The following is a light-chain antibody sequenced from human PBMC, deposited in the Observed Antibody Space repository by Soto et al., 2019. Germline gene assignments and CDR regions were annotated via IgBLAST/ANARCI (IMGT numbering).Light chain of an antibody. CDR1: QSVTSSY. J-gene: IGKJ1*01. Sequence: EIVLTQSPGTLSLSPGERATLSCRASQSVTSSYLAWYQQKPGQAPRLLIYGASSRATGIPDRFSGSGSGTDFTLTISRLEPEDFAVYYCQQYGSSLPWTFGQGTKVEFK. CDR3: QQYGSSLPWT. CDR2: GAS. V-gene: IGKV3-20*01.